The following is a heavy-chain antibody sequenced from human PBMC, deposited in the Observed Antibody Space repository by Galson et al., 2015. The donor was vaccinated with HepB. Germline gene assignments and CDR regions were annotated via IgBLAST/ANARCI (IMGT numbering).Heavy chain of an antibody. J-gene: IGHJ6*02. CDR1: GYTFTTYA. V-gene: IGHV1-3*01. Sequence: SVKVSCKASGYTFTTYAMHWVRQAPGQRLEWMGWINAGNGNTKYSQKFQGRVTITRDTSASTAYMELSSLRYGDTAVYYCARIGQQLSPSYYYYGMDVWGQGTTVTVSS. CDR2: INAGNGNT. D-gene: IGHD6-13*01. CDR3: ARIGQQLSPSYYYYGMDV.